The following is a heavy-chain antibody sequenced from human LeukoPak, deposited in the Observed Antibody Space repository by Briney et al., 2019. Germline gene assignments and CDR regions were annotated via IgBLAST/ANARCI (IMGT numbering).Heavy chain of an antibody. V-gene: IGHV1-2*02. D-gene: IGHD2-21*02. J-gene: IGHJ5*02. CDR2: INPNSGGT. CDR3: ARDEEGDCGGDCYNWFAP. CDR1: GYTFTGYY. Sequence: ASVKVSCKASGYTFTGYYMHWVRQAPGQGLEWMGWINPNSGGTNYAQKFQGRVTMTRDTSISTAYMELSRLRSDDTAMYYCARDEEGDCGGDCYNWFAPWGQGTLVTVSS.